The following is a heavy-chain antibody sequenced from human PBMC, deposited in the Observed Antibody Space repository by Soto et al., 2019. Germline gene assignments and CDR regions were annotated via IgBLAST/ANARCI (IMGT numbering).Heavy chain of an antibody. CDR2: MNPNSGNT. V-gene: IGHV1-8*01. CDR1: GYTFTSYD. J-gene: IGHJ6*02. D-gene: IGHD1-7*01. CDR3: ARALKLLFYYYGMDV. Sequence: QVQLVQSGAEVKKPGASVKVSCKASGYTFTSYDINWVRQATRQGLEWMGWMNPNSGNTGYAQKFQGRVTMTRNTSISTAYMELSSLRSEDTAVYYCARALKLLFYYYGMDVWGQGTTVTVSS.